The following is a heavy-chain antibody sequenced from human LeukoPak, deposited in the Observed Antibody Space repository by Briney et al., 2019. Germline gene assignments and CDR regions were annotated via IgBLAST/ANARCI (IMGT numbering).Heavy chain of an antibody. D-gene: IGHD3-22*01. CDR1: GYTFTGYY. V-gene: IGHV1-2*02. CDR2: INPNSGGT. CDR3: ARPYYYDSSGYYYEGGLSN. J-gene: IGHJ4*02. Sequence: ASVKVSCKASGYTFTGYYMHWVRQAPGQGLEWMGWINPNSGGTNYAQKFQGRVTMTRDTSISTAYMELSRLRSDDTAVYYCARPYYYDSSGYYYEGGLSNWGQGTLVTVSS.